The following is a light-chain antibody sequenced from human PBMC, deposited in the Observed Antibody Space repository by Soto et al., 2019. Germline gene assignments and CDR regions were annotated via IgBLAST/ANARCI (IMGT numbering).Light chain of an antibody. CDR3: GSYSGGITYWV. CDR1: SSDVGAFNY. V-gene: IGLV2-14*01. Sequence: QPVLTQPASVSGSPGQSITISCTGTSSDVGAFNYVSWYQQYPGKGPQVIIYEVTNRPSGVSNRFSGSKSGNTASLTISDLQAEDEADYFCGSYSGGITYWVFGGGTKLTVL. CDR2: EVT. J-gene: IGLJ3*02.